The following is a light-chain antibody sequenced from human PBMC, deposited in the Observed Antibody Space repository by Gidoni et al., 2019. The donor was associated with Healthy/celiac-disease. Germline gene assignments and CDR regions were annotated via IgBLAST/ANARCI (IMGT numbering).Light chain of an antibody. CDR2: DAS. CDR1: QSVSSY. CDR3: HQRSNWPLT. V-gene: IGKV3-11*01. Sequence: LALTQSPATRSSSPGERATLSCRARQSVSSYLAWYQQKPGQAPRLLIYDASNRATGIPARFSGSGSGTDFTLTISSLEPEDFAVYYCHQRSNWPLTFGGGTKVEIK. J-gene: IGKJ4*01.